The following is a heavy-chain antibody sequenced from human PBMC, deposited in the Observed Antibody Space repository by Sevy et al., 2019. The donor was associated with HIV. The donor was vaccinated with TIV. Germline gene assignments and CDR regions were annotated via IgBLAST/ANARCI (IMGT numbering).Heavy chain of an antibody. CDR1: GFTFGDYA. CDR3: TRDNGNFDDAFDI. V-gene: IGHV3-49*03. D-gene: IGHD2-8*01. CDR2: IRSKAYGGTT. Sequence: GGSLRLSCTASGFTFGDYAMSWFRQAPGKGLEWVGFIRSKAYGGTTEYAASVKGRFTSSRDDSKSIAYLQMNSLKTEDTAVYYCTRDNGNFDDAFDIWGQGTMVTVSS. J-gene: IGHJ3*02.